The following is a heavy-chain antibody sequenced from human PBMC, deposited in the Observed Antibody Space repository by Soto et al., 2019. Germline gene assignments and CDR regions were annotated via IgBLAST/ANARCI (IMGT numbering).Heavy chain of an antibody. CDR1: GGTFSSYA. CDR2: IIPIFGTA. Sequence: SVKVSCKASGGTFSSYAISWVRQAPGQGLEWMGGIIPIFGTANYAQKFQGRVTITADESTSTAYMELSSLRSEDTAVYYCARSQDPYGDYRWVWFDPWGQGTLVTVSS. V-gene: IGHV1-69*13. CDR3: ARSQDPYGDYRWVWFDP. J-gene: IGHJ5*02. D-gene: IGHD4-17*01.